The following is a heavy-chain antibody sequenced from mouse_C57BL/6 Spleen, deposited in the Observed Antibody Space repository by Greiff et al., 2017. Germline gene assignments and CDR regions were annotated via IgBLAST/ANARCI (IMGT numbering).Heavy chain of an antibody. Sequence: QVQLQQSGPELVKPGASVTISCKASGYAFSSSWMNWVKQRPGKGLEWIGRLYPGDGDTNYNGKFKGKATLTADQSSRTAYMQLSSLTSEDSAVXFCAGAITTVVAEYFDVWGTGTTLTVSS. J-gene: IGHJ1*03. CDR3: AGAITTVVAEYFDV. CDR2: LYPGDGDT. CDR1: GYAFSSSW. V-gene: IGHV1-82*01. D-gene: IGHD1-1*01.